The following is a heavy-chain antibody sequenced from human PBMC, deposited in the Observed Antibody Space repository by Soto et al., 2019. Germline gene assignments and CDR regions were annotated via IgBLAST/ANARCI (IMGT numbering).Heavy chain of an antibody. V-gene: IGHV4-31*03. CDR1: GGSNIRDGYY. D-gene: IGHD2-2*01. Sequence: SETLSLTCTVSGGSNIRDGYYWSWIRQHPGKGLEWIAYISYSGSSYSNPSLKSRVTISADTSKNQSSLRLTSVTAADTAVYFCARATPAGSAGFWGQGTLVTVPS. CDR2: ISYSGSS. CDR3: ARATPAGSAGF. J-gene: IGHJ4*02.